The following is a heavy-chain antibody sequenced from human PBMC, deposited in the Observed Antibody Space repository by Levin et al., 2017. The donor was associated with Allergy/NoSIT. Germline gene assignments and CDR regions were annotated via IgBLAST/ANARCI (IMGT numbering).Heavy chain of an antibody. D-gene: IGHD2-15*01. J-gene: IGHJ4*02. CDR2: IYYSGST. V-gene: IGHV4-39*01. Sequence: PSETLSLTCTVSGGSISSSSYYWGWIRQPPGKGLEWIGSIYYSGSTYYNPSLKSRVTISVDTSKNQFSLKLSSVTAADTAVYYCARLYRSGGRGFDYWGQGTLVTVSS. CDR1: GGSISSSSYY. CDR3: ARLYRSGGRGFDY.